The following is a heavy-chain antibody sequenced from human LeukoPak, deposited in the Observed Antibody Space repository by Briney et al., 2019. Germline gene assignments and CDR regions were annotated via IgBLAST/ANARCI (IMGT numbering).Heavy chain of an antibody. J-gene: IGHJ4*02. D-gene: IGHD2-2*01. CDR3: ARGTLYCSSTSCYYYFDY. V-gene: IGHV1-46*01. CDR1: GYTFISYQ. CDR2: INPTGGST. Sequence: GASVKVSCKASGYTFISYQMHWVRQAPGQGLEWMGIINPTGGSTSHAQKFQGRVTMTRNTSISTAYMELSSLRSEDTAVYYCARGTLYCSSTSCYYYFDYWGQGTLVTVSS.